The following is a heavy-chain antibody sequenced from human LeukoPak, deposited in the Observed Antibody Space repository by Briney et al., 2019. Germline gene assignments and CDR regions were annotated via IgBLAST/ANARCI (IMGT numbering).Heavy chain of an antibody. Sequence: GGSLRLSCAASGFSFSSYGMTWVRQAPGKGLEWVSSISGGGGSTNSADSVKGRFTISRDNSKNTLYLQMNSLRAEDTAVYYCAKIPYSSGWVQNWFDPWGQGTLVTVSS. CDR1: GFSFSSYG. V-gene: IGHV3-23*01. CDR2: ISGGGGST. D-gene: IGHD6-19*01. CDR3: AKIPYSSGWVQNWFDP. J-gene: IGHJ5*02.